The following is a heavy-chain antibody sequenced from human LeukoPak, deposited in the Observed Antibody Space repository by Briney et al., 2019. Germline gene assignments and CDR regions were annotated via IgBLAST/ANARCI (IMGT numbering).Heavy chain of an antibody. J-gene: IGHJ4*02. CDR1: GGSFSGYY. Sequence: SETLSLTCVVDGGSFSGYYWSWIRQPPGKGLEWIGYIYYSGSTNYNPSLKSRVTISVDTSKNQFSLKLSSVTAADTAVYYCARASAEYSSSPHFDYWGQGTLVTVSS. V-gene: IGHV4-59*12. D-gene: IGHD6-6*01. CDR3: ARASAEYSSSPHFDY. CDR2: IYYSGST.